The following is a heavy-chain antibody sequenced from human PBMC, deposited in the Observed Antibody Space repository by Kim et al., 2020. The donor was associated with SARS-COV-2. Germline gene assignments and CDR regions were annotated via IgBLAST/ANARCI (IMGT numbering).Heavy chain of an antibody. V-gene: IGHV4-59*09. J-gene: IGHJ6*03. D-gene: IGHD6-13*01. Sequence: KSRVTISVDTSKNQFSLKLSSVTAADTAVYYCVRGGRQSSSWSYYYYYMDVWGKGTTVTVSS. CDR3: VRGGRQSSSWSYYYYYMDV.